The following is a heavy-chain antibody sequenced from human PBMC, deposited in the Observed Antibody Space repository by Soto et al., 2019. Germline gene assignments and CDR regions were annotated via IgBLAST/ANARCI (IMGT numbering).Heavy chain of an antibody. CDR1: GFTFSNAW. Sequence: GGSLRLSCAASGFTFSNAWMSWVRQAPGKGLEWVGRIKSKTDGGTTDYAAPVKGRFTISRDDSKNTLYLQMNSLKTEDAAVYYCTTDGYYYDSSGYDYYFDYWGQGTLVTVSS. V-gene: IGHV3-15*01. CDR2: IKSKTDGGTT. J-gene: IGHJ4*02. D-gene: IGHD3-22*01. CDR3: TTDGYYYDSSGYDYYFDY.